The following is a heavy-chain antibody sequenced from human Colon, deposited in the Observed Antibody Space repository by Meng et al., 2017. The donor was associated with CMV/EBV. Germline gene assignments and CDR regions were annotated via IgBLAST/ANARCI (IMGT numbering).Heavy chain of an antibody. Sequence: GGSLRLSCAASGFTFGNHIMHWVRQAPGKGLEWVARISYDGSDKFVDSVKGRFTISRDNAKNSLYLQMNSLRAEDTAVYYCARDQGYGSGRYYYGMDVWGQGTTVTVSS. J-gene: IGHJ6*02. V-gene: IGHV3-30*03. CDR3: ARDQGYGSGRYYYGMDV. CDR1: GFTFGNHI. CDR2: ISYDGSDK. D-gene: IGHD3-10*01.